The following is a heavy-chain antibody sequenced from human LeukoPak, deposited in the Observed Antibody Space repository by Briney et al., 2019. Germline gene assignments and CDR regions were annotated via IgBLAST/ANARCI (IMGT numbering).Heavy chain of an antibody. J-gene: IGHJ6*03. CDR3: ARESGSRSYYYYMDV. Sequence: GGSLRFSCAGSGFTFSSNGLHWVGQAQGKGLEGVAFIRYDGSNKYYADSVKGRFTISRDNSKNTLYLQMNSLRAEDTAVYYCARESGSRSYYYYMDVWGKGTTVTVSS. V-gene: IGHV3-30*02. D-gene: IGHD2-2*01. CDR2: IRYDGSNK. CDR1: GFTFSSNG.